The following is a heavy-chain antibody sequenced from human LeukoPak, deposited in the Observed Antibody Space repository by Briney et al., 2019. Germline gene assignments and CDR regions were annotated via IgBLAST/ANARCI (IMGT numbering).Heavy chain of an antibody. D-gene: IGHD3-22*01. Sequence: PSETLSLTCTVSGGSISSYYWSWIRQPPGKGLEWIGYIYYSGSTNYNPSLKSRVTISVDTSKNQFSLKLSSVTAADTAVYYCARVPYYYDSSLNFDYWGQGTLVTVSS. CDR1: GGSISSYY. CDR2: IYYSGST. V-gene: IGHV4-59*08. J-gene: IGHJ4*02. CDR3: ARVPYYYDSSLNFDY.